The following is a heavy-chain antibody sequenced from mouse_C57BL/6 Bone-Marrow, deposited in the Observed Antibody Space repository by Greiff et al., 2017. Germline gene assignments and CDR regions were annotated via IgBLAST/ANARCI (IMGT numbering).Heavy chain of an antibody. D-gene: IGHD2-2*01. V-gene: IGHV1-50*01. CDR3: ARDGYEFAY. CDR2: IDPSDSYT. Sequence: VQLQQPGAELVKPGASVKLSCKASGYTFTSYWMQWVKQRPGQGLEWIGEIDPSDSYTNYNQKFKGKATLTVDTSSLTAYMQLSSLTSEYSAVYYCARDGYEFAYWGQGTLVTVSA. J-gene: IGHJ3*01. CDR1: GYTFTSYW.